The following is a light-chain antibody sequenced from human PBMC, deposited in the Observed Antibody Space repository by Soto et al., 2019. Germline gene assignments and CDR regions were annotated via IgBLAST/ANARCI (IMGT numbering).Light chain of an antibody. CDR1: STDVGGYNY. J-gene: IGLJ2*01. V-gene: IGLV2-14*01. Sequence: QSALTQPASVSGSPGQSITISCTGTSTDVGGYNYVSWYQQHPGKAPKLIIYDVSNRPSGVSNRFSGSKSGNTASLTISGLQDEDEADYYCSSYTSSSVVFGGGTKLTVL. CDR3: SSYTSSSVV. CDR2: DVS.